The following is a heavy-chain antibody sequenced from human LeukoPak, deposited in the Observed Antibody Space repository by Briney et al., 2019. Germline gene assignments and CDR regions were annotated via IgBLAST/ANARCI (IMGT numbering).Heavy chain of an antibody. Sequence: GGSLRLSCAASGFTFSSYEMNWVRQAPGKGLEWVSYISSSGSTIYYADSVKGRSTISRDNAKNSLYLQMNSLRAEDTAVYYCARDRQGFLDYWGQGTLVTVSS. D-gene: IGHD2-15*01. V-gene: IGHV3-48*03. CDR2: ISSSGSTI. CDR3: ARDRQGFLDY. CDR1: GFTFSSYE. J-gene: IGHJ4*02.